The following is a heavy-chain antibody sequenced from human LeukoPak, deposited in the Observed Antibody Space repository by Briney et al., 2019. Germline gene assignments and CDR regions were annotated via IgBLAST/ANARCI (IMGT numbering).Heavy chain of an antibody. D-gene: IGHD1-14*01. CDR2: ISSSSSII. V-gene: IGHV3-48*02. J-gene: IGHJ4*02. CDR3: ARDGNPFDY. CDR1: GFAFTRYS. Sequence: GGSLRLSCAASGFAFTRYSMNWVRQAPGKGLEWISYISSSSSIIYYAHSVKGRFTISRDNAKNSLYLQMNSLRDEDTAVYYCARDGNPFDYWGQGTLVTVSS.